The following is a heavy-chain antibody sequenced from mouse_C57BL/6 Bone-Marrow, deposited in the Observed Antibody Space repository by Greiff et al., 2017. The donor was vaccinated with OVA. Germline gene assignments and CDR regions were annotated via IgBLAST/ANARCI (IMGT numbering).Heavy chain of an antibody. CDR2: INPGSGGT. D-gene: IGHD1-1*01. J-gene: IGHJ1*03. V-gene: IGHV1-55*01. CDR1: GYTFTGYW. Sequence: VKLKQPGAELVKPGASVKMSCKASGYTFTGYWITWVMQRPGQGLEWIGDINPGSGGTNYNEKFKGKATLTVDKSSSTAYMQLSSLTSEDSAVSDVARRYYGSSWYFDVWGTGTTITVSS. CDR3: ARRYYGSSWYFDV.